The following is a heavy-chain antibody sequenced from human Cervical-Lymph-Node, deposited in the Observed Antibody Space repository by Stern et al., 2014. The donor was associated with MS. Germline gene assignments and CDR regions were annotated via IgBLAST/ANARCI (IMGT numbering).Heavy chain of an antibody. CDR3: ARGVVSNRATATLHNLFDP. V-gene: IGHV1-69*09. CDR1: GGTFSSSYA. Sequence: VQLVQSGAEVKKPGSSVNVSCMASGGTFSSSYAITWLRQAPGQGLVWVGRIIPILGLPYYAQKFQGRVTITADTSTNTAYMGLNSLTSEDTAVYYCARGVVSNRATATLHNLFDPWGQGTLVTVSS. D-gene: IGHD1-1*01. CDR2: IIPILGLP. J-gene: IGHJ5*02.